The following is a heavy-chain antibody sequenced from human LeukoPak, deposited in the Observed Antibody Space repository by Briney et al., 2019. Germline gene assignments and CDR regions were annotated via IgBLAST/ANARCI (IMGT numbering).Heavy chain of an antibody. Sequence: ASVKVSCKASGGTFSSYAISWVRQAPGQGLEWMGGIIPIFGTANYAQKFQDRVTITADESTSTAYMELSSLRSEDTAVYYCARGHCSSTSCYWGVYGMDVWGQGTTVTVSS. CDR1: GGTFSSYA. CDR2: IIPIFGTA. D-gene: IGHD2-2*01. CDR3: ARGHCSSTSCYWGVYGMDV. J-gene: IGHJ6*02. V-gene: IGHV1-69*13.